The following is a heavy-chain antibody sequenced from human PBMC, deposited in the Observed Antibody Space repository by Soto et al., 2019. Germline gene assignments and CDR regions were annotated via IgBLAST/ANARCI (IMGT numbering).Heavy chain of an antibody. CDR3: ARGLYSGSYSYYFDY. J-gene: IGHJ4*02. Sequence: SVKVSCRASGGTFSSYAISWVRQAPVQGLEWMGGIIPIFGSTNYAQKFQGRVTITADESTSTAYMELSSLRSEDTAVYYCARGLYSGSYSYYFDYWGQRTLVTVSS. CDR2: IIPIFGST. V-gene: IGHV1-69*13. D-gene: IGHD1-26*01. CDR1: GGTFSSYA.